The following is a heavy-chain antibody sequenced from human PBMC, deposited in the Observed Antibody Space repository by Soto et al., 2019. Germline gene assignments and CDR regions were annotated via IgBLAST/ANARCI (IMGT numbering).Heavy chain of an antibody. CDR1: GFTFSGSA. D-gene: IGHD3-16*01. CDR3: TRHDHDYIGTVIDY. Sequence: GGSLRLSCAASGFTFSGSAMHWVRQASGKGLEWVGRIRSKANSYATAYAASVKGRFTISRDDSKNTAYLQMNSLKTEDTAVYYCTRHDHDYIGTVIDYWGQGTLVTVSS. V-gene: IGHV3-73*01. CDR2: IRSKANSYAT. J-gene: IGHJ4*02.